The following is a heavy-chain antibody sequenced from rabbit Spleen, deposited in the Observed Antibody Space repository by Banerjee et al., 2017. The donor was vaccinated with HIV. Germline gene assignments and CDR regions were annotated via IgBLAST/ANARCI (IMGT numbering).Heavy chain of an antibody. CDR2: IAGSSSGFT. V-gene: IGHV1S45*01. J-gene: IGHJ4*01. CDR1: GFTLSNYW. D-gene: IGHD1-1*01. CDR3: ARGSYYSGSAFYYYFNL. Sequence: QEQLVESGGGLVKPEGSLTLTCKASGFTLSNYWVCWVRQAPGKGLEWISCIAGSSSGFTYSATWAKGRFTCSKTSSTTVTLQMTSLTVADTATYFCARGSYYSGSAFYYYFNLWGQGTLVTVS.